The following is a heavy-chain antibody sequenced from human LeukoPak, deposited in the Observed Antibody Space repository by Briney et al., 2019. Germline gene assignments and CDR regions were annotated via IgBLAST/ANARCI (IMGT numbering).Heavy chain of an antibody. CDR2: IRPSNGNR. V-gene: IGHV1-18*01. CDR1: GYDFSTYG. Sequence: ASVKVSCGTSGYDFSTYGITWVRQAPGQGLEYMGWIRPSNGNRNYAQKVQDRVTLTTGTSTSTVYMELRSLRSDDTAVYYCARAFSASKSCDYWGQGTLVTVSS. D-gene: IGHD6-19*01. CDR3: ARAFSASKSCDY. J-gene: IGHJ4*02.